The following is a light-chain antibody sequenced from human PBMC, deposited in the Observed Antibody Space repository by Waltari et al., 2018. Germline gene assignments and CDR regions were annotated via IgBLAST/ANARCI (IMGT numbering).Light chain of an antibody. V-gene: IGLV2-23*02. Sequence: QSALTQPASVSGSPGQSITITCTGSSADVGGYNLVSWYQHPPGQAPRLLIYEVNGRPPGIPPRSAGSKAGNTASLTIAGLQIEDEADYYCCSYGGVNTLGVLFGGGSKLTV. J-gene: IGLJ2*01. CDR3: CSYGGVNTLGVL. CDR1: SADVGGYNL. CDR2: EVN.